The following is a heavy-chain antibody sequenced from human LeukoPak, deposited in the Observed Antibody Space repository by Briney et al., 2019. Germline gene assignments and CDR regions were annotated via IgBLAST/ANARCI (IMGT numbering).Heavy chain of an antibody. Sequence: GGSLRLSCAASGFTSSTFTMNWVGQAPGKGLEWVSSIISTGTTIYYADSVKGRFTISRDNAKNSLFLQMTSLRDEDTAVYYCARSASSDYWGQGTLVTVSS. D-gene: IGHD1-26*01. CDR3: ARSASSDY. J-gene: IGHJ4*02. CDR2: IISTGTTI. CDR1: GFTSSTFT. V-gene: IGHV3-48*02.